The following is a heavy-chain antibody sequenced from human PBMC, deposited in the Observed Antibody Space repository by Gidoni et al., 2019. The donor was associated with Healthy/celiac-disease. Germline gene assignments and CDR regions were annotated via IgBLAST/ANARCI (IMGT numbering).Heavy chain of an antibody. CDR2: INHSGST. CDR3: ARGLRAEGY. CDR1: GGSFSCYS. D-gene: IGHD4-17*01. Sequence: QVPLQQWGAGLLNPSETLSLTCAVYGGSFSCYSWRWIRPPPGKGLEWIGEINHSGSTNYNPSLKSRVTISVDTSKNQCSLKLSSVTAADTAVYYCARGLRAEGYWGQGTLVTVSS. V-gene: IGHV4-34*01. J-gene: IGHJ4*02.